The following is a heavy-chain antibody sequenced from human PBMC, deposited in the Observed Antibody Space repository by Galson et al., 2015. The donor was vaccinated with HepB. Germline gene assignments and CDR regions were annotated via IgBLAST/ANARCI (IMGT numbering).Heavy chain of an antibody. CDR2: IRSKAYGGTT. J-gene: IGHJ4*02. D-gene: IGHD6-19*01. V-gene: IGHV3-49*03. CDR1: GFTFGDYA. CDR3: TRGYSSLFRVSYFDY. Sequence: SLRLSCAASGFTFGDYAMSWFRQAPGKGLEWVGFIRSKAYGGTTEYAASVKGRFTISRDDSESIAYLQMNSLKTEVTAVYYCTRGYSSLFRVSYFDYWGQGTLVTVSS.